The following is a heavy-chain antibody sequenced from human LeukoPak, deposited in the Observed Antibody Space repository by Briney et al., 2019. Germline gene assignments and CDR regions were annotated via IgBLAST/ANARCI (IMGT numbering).Heavy chain of an antibody. V-gene: IGHV3-21*01. J-gene: IGHJ3*02. CDR2: ISSSSSYI. Sequence: GGSLRLSCAASGFTFSSYSMNWVRQAPGKGLEWVSSISSSSSYIYYADSVKGRFTISRDNAKNSLYLQMNSLRAEDTAVYCCARDGYYDSSGYVDAFDIWGQGTMVTVSS. CDR1: GFTFSSYS. CDR3: ARDGYYDSSGYVDAFDI. D-gene: IGHD3-22*01.